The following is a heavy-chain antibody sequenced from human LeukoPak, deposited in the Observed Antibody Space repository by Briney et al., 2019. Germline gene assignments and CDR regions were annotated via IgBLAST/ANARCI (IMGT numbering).Heavy chain of an antibody. V-gene: IGHV1-2*02. CDR3: ARVGYSSSHPTHGYGMDV. D-gene: IGHD6-13*01. Sequence: GASVKVSCKASGYTFTGYYMHWVRQAPGQGLEWMGWINPNSGGTNYAQKFQGRVTMTRDTSISTAYMELSRLRSDDTAVYYSARVGYSSSHPTHGYGMDVWGQGTTVTVSS. CDR2: INPNSGGT. CDR1: GYTFTGYY. J-gene: IGHJ6*02.